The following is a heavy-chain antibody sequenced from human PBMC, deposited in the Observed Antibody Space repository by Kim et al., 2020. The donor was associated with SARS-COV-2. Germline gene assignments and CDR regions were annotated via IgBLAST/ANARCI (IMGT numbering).Heavy chain of an antibody. D-gene: IGHD2-15*01. J-gene: IGHJ4*02. Sequence: KSRVTISVDTSKNQFSLKLSSVTAADTAVYYCARDLGYCSGGSCPLFDYWGQGTLVTVSS. V-gene: IGHV4-39*07. CDR3: ARDLGYCSGGSCPLFDY.